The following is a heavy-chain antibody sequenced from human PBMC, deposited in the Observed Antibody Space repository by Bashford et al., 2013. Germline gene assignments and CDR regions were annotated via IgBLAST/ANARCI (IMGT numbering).Heavy chain of an antibody. J-gene: IGHJ4*02. Sequence: GSLRLSCSVSGFTFSIRSMNWVRQAPGKGLEWVSYIGFNSTNIQYADSVKGRFTTSRDNAKNLMFLQMDGLRDEDTAVYYCARDFWVPTVNIGGQGTLVTVSS. V-gene: IGHV3-48*02. CDR2: IGFNSTNI. CDR3: ARDFWVPTVNI. CDR1: GFTFSIRS. D-gene: IGHD4-17*01.